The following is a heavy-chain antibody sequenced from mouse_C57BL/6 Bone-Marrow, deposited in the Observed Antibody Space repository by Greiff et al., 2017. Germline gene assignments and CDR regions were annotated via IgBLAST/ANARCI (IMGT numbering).Heavy chain of an antibody. CDR1: GFTFSDFY. Sequence: EVQGVESGGGLVQSGRSLRLSCATSGFTFSDFYMEWVRQAPGKGLEWIAASRNKANDYTTEYSASVKGRFIVSRDTSQSILYLQMNALRAEDTAIYYCARDDGSSWFAYWGQGTLVTVSA. V-gene: IGHV7-1*01. CDR3: ARDDGSSWFAY. CDR2: SRNKANDYTT. D-gene: IGHD1-1*01. J-gene: IGHJ3*01.